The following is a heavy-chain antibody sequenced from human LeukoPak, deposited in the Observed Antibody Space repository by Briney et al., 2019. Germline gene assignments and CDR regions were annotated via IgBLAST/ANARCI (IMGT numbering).Heavy chain of an antibody. D-gene: IGHD3-10*01. J-gene: IGHJ3*02. CDR1: GYIFTGYY. Sequence: ASVKVSCKASGYIFTGYYMHWVRQAPGQGLEWMGWINPNSGGTNYAQKFQGRVTMTRDTSISTAYMELSRLRSDDTAVYYCARGGYGSGSFEDAFDIWGQGTMVTVSS. CDR3: ARGGYGSGSFEDAFDI. V-gene: IGHV1-2*02. CDR2: INPNSGGT.